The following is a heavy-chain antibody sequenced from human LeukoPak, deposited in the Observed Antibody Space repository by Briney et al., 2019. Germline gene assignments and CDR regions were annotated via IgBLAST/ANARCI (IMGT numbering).Heavy chain of an antibody. J-gene: IGHJ4*02. CDR3: ARTAGDLEYYYDSSGYYYFDY. D-gene: IGHD3-22*01. Sequence: GGSLRLSCAASGFTFSRYWMSWVRQAPGKGLEWVAVISYDGSNKYYADSVKGRFTISRDNSKNTLYLQMNSLRAEDTAVYYCARTAGDLEYYYDSSGYYYFDYWGQGTLVTVSS. CDR1: GFTFSRYW. CDR2: ISYDGSNK. V-gene: IGHV3-30*03.